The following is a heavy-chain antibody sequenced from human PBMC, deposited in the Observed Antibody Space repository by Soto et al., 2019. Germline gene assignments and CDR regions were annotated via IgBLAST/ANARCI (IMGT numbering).Heavy chain of an antibody. D-gene: IGHD3-10*01. V-gene: IGHV4-59*01. CDR2: IYYSGST. Sequence: THPLSYTVAGGNMGNYDGSWIRQTPGKGLEWIGYIYYSGSTNYNPSLKSRVTMSVDTPKNQFSLKLSSVTAADTAVYYCARRGYGTGFPYYYGMDVWGQGTTVTVS. J-gene: IGHJ6*02. CDR3: ARRGYGTGFPYYYGMDV. CDR1: GGNMGNYD.